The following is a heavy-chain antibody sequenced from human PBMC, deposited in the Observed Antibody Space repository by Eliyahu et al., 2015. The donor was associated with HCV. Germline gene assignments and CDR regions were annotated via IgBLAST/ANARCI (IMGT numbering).Heavy chain of an antibody. D-gene: IGHD1-1*01. CDR1: GXTFSSYT. CDR2: ITRSSDYX. V-gene: IGHV3-21*01. Sequence: EVQLVESGGGLVKPGGSLXLSCAASGXTFSSYTMTWVRQAPGKGVQWVSFITRSSDYXXYAXSVKGRFTISRDNAKNSLFLQMHSLGDEDTAVYYCARGAGTGSWLTDYWGQGTLVTVSS. CDR3: ARGAGTGSWLTDY. J-gene: IGHJ4*02.